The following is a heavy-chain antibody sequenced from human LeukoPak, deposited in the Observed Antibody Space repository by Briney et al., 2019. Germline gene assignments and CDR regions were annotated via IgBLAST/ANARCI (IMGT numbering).Heavy chain of an antibody. CDR3: ARENDYGGNFRYGYFDY. V-gene: IGHV3-48*01. J-gene: IGHJ4*02. CDR2: ISCGSSTI. CDR1: GFTFSTYS. Sequence: PGGSLRLSCAASGFTFSTYSMNWVRQAPGQGLEWVSYISCGSSTIYSADSVKGRFTISRDNAKNSLYLQMNSLRAEDTAVYYCARENDYGGNFRYGYFDYWGQGTLVTVSS. D-gene: IGHD4-23*01.